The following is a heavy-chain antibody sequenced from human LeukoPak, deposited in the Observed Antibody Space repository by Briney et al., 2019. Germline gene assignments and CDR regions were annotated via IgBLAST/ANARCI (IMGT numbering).Heavy chain of an antibody. D-gene: IGHD2-2*02. J-gene: IGHJ6*03. Sequence: SETLSLTCTVSGASVSSYYWSWIRKPPGKGLEWIGFSAHTGSSSYNPSLKSRVSISVDTSKNQFSLKLSSVTAAHTAVYYCARDPQGYCSSTSCYKYYYYYMDVWGKGTTVTVSS. CDR1: GASVSSYY. V-gene: IGHV4-59*02. CDR2: SAHTGSS. CDR3: ARDPQGYCSSTSCYKYYYYYMDV.